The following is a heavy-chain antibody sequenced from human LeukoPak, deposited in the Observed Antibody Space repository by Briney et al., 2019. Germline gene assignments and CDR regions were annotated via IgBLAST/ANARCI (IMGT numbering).Heavy chain of an antibody. CDR1: GFSLHDYA. D-gene: IGHD6-13*01. CDR3: AKAQLPGFRSSWTPYPYYYSSGMGV. CDR2: ISGDGFTT. J-gene: IGHJ6*02. Sequence: GGSLRLSCAASGFSLHDYAMHWVRQAPGKGLEWVSLISGDGFTTYYADAARGRFTISRDNSKNSLYLKMDSLTNEDTGLYYCAKAQLPGFRSSWTPYPYYYSSGMGVWGQGTTVTVSS. V-gene: IGHV3-43*02.